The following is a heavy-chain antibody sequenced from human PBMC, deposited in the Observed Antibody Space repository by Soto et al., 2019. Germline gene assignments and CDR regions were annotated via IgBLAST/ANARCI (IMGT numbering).Heavy chain of an antibody. Sequence: QVQLVESGGGVVQPGRSLRLSCAASGFSFSSYGMHWVRQAPGKGLEWVAVTWYDGSNKYYADSVKGRFTISRDNSKNTLYLQMNSLRAEDTAVDYCARDRQYGSGYGMDVWGQGTTVTVSS. CDR2: TWYDGSNK. CDR3: ARDRQYGSGYGMDV. D-gene: IGHD3-10*01. CDR1: GFSFSSYG. V-gene: IGHV3-33*01. J-gene: IGHJ6*02.